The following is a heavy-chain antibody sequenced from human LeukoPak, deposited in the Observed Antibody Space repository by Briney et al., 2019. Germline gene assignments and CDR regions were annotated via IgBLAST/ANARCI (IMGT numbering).Heavy chain of an antibody. D-gene: IGHD3-9*01. V-gene: IGHV3-23*01. J-gene: IGHJ4*02. CDR1: GFTFSSYA. Sequence: PGGALRLSCADSGFTFSSYAMSWVRQAPGKGLEWISTISDSGNIAYYADSVKGRFTISRDNSKKTLYLQMDSLRAEDTAVYFCAQSAGDSSLSPFDHWGQGTLVTVSS. CDR2: ISDSGNIA. CDR3: AQSAGDSSLSPFDH.